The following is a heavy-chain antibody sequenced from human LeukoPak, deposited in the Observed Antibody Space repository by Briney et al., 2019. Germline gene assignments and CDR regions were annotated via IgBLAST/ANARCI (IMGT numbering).Heavy chain of an antibody. D-gene: IGHD2-2*03. J-gene: IGHJ4*02. V-gene: IGHV3-7*01. CDR1: GFTFTNYW. CDR2: INQDGSEK. Sequence: GGSLRLSCVASGFTFTNYWMSWVRQAPGKGLEWVADINQDGSEKLYVDSVMGRFTISRDNPKDSLYLQMNSLRVEDTAVYYCSRWIGRHDDYWGQGTLVTVSS. CDR3: SRWIGRHDDY.